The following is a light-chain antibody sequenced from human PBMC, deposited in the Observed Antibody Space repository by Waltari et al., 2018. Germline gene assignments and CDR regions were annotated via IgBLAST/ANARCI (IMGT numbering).Light chain of an antibody. V-gene: IGKV3-15*01. J-gene: IGKJ4*01. CDR3: QQYIKWPPLT. CDR2: GAS. Sequence: EIVMTQSPATLSVSPGERATLSCRASQSVSSDLAWYQQKPGQAPRLLIFGASTRAAGSPARFSGSGFGTEFTLTISSLQSEDFAVYYCQQYIKWPPLTVGGGTTVEIK. CDR1: QSVSSD.